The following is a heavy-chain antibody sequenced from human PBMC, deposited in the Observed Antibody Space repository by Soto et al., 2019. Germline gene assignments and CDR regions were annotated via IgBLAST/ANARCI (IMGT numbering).Heavy chain of an antibody. CDR2: IVVGSGNT. V-gene: IGHV1-58*01. J-gene: IGHJ6*02. CDR3: AASPSAFDILTGYPIKRYYYYGMDV. D-gene: IGHD3-9*01. Sequence: SVKVSCKSSEFTFTISAGQRVRQAHAQRLERIGWIVVGSGNTNYTQRFQKRVTITRDMSTSTAYMELSSLRSEDTAVYYCAASPSAFDILTGYPIKRYYYYGMDVWGQGTTVTV. CDR1: EFTFTISA.